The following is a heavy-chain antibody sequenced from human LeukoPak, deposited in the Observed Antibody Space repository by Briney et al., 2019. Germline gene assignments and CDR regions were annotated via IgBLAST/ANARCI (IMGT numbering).Heavy chain of an antibody. Sequence: SETLSLTCTVSGGSISSSNYYWGWIRQPPGKGLEWIGNIYYSGSTYYNPSLKSRVTISVDTSKNQFSLKLSSVTATDTAVYYCARHPPLTTFDYWGQGTLVTVSS. CDR1: GGSISSSNYY. D-gene: IGHD4-11*01. CDR2: IYYSGST. J-gene: IGHJ4*02. CDR3: ARHPPLTTFDY. V-gene: IGHV4-39*01.